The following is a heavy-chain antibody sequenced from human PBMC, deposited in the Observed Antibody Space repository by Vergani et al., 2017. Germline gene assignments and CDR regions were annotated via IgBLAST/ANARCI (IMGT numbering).Heavy chain of an antibody. J-gene: IGHJ4*02. Sequence: QVQLVESAGGVVQPGRSLRLSCAASGFTFSSYGMHWVRQAPGKGLEWVAVISDDGSNKYYADSVKGQFTISRDNSKNTLYLQMNSLRAEDTAVYYCARDSGGNYVDYWGQGTLVTVSS. CDR3: ARDSGGNYVDY. D-gene: IGHD4-23*01. CDR2: ISDDGSNK. CDR1: GFTFSSYG. V-gene: IGHV3-30*03.